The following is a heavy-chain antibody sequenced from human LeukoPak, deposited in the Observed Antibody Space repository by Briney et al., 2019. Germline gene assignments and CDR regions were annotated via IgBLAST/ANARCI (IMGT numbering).Heavy chain of an antibody. V-gene: IGHV4-39*01. CDR1: GGSISSSSYY. D-gene: IGHD6-19*01. CDR2: IYYSGST. Sequence: SETLSLPCTVSGGSISSSSYYWGWIRQPPGKGLEWIGSIYYSGSTYYNPSLKSRVTISVDTSKNQLSLKQSSVTAADTAVYYCARARPIAVADLEYNWFDPWGQGTLVTVSS. CDR3: ARARPIAVADLEYNWFDP. J-gene: IGHJ5*02.